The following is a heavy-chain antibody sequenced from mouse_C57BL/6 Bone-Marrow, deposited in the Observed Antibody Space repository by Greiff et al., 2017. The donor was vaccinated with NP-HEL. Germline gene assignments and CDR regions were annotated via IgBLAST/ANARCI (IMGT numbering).Heavy chain of an antibody. D-gene: IGHD2-1*01. CDR1: GFTFTDYY. Sequence: EVKVVESGGGLVQPGGSLSLSCAASGFTFTDYYMSWVRQPPGKALEWLGFIRNKANGYPTESSASVKGRFTISRDNSQSILYLQMNALRAEDSATYYCARYGNYDYWGQGTTLTVSS. V-gene: IGHV7-3*01. CDR3: ARYGNYDY. CDR2: IRNKANGYPT. J-gene: IGHJ2*01.